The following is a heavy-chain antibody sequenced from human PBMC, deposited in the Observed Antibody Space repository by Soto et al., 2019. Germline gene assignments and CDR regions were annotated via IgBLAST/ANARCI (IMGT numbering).Heavy chain of an antibody. V-gene: IGHV3-7*01. J-gene: IGHJ3*02. D-gene: IGHD6-19*01. Sequence: EVQLVESGGGLVQPGGSLRLSCAASGFTFSSYWMSWVRQAPGKGLEWVANIKQDGSEKYYVDSVKGRFTISRDNAKNSLYLQMNSLRAEDTAVYYCARVRVAATNAFDIWGQGTMVTVSS. CDR1: GFTFSSYW. CDR3: ARVRVAATNAFDI. CDR2: IKQDGSEK.